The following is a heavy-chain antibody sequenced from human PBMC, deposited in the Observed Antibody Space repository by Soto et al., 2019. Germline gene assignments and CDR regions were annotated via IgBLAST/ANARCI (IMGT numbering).Heavy chain of an antibody. CDR1: GFTFSSYA. D-gene: IGHD2-15*01. CDR3: AKDATRGLQALSRVGVFDY. CDR2: ISGSGGST. Sequence: PGGSLRLSCAASGFTFSSYAMSWVRQAPGKGLEWVSAISGSGGSTYYADSVNGRFTISRDNSKNTLYLQMNSLRAEDTAVYYCAKDATRGLQALSRVGVFDYWSQGTLVTVSS. J-gene: IGHJ4*02. V-gene: IGHV3-23*01.